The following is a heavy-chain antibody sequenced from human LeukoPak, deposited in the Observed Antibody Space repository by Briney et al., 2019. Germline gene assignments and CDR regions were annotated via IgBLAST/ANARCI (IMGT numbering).Heavy chain of an antibody. V-gene: IGHV1-18*01. CDR3: ARDFFHGHCSGLSCFLLDY. D-gene: IGHD2-15*01. J-gene: IGHJ4*02. Sequence: GASVKVSCKASGYIFTRYGISWVRQAPGQGLEWMGWISAHYGNTNHAQKFQGRLTMTTDTSTNTAYMELRSLRPDDTAVYYCARDFFHGHCSGLSCFLLDYWGQGSLVTVSS. CDR1: GYIFTRYG. CDR2: ISAHYGNT.